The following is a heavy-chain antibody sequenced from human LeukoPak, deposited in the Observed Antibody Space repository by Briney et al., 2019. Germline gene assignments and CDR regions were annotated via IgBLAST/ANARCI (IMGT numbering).Heavy chain of an antibody. CDR1: GGSISSGDYY. V-gene: IGHV4-30-4*08. J-gene: IGHJ3*02. D-gene: IGHD3-10*01. Sequence: SETLSLTCIVSGGSISSGDYYRSWIRQPPGKGLEWIGYIYYSGSTYYNPSLKSRVTISVDTSKNQFSLKLSSVTAADTAVYYCASATLWFGESELNAFDIWGQGTMVTVSS. CDR2: IYYSGST. CDR3: ASATLWFGESELNAFDI.